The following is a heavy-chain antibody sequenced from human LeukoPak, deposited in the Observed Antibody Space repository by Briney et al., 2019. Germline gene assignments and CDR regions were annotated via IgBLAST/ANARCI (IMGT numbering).Heavy chain of an antibody. CDR2: ISSSGSTI. V-gene: IGHV3-48*03. Sequence: GGPLRLSCAAPGFTFSSYEMNWVRQAPGKGLEWVSYISSSGSTIYYADSVKGRFTISRDNAKNSLCLQMNSLRAEDTAVYYCARAEKYSSGWVDYWGQGTLVTVSS. J-gene: IGHJ4*02. CDR1: GFTFSSYE. CDR3: ARAEKYSSGWVDY. D-gene: IGHD6-19*01.